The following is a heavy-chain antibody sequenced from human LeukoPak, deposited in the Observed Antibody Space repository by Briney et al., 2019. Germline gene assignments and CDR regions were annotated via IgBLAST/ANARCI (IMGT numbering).Heavy chain of an antibody. J-gene: IGHJ6*03. CDR3: ARGQGSSGWPNYYYYYYMDV. V-gene: IGHV1-2*02. Sequence: ASVKVSCKASGYTFTGYFMHWVRQAPGQGLEWMGWINPNSGGTNYAQKFQGRVTMTRDTSISTAYMELSSLRSEDTAVYYCARGQGSSGWPNYYYYYYMDVWGKGTTVTVSS. D-gene: IGHD6-19*01. CDR1: GYTFTGYF. CDR2: INPNSGGT.